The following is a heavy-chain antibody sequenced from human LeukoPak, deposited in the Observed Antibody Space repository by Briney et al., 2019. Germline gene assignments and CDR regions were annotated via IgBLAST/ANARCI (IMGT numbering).Heavy chain of an antibody. D-gene: IGHD3-16*01. J-gene: IGHJ4*02. CDR1: GFMFSNYW. CDR2: INPEGSQN. V-gene: IGHV3-7*01. Sequence: PGGSLRLSCAASGFMFSNYWMNWVRQAPEKGLEWVANINPEGSQNRYVDSVNGRFTVSRDNARNSLYLDMDSLTADDSAIYYCAAWGESSSNYWGQGILVTVSS. CDR3: AAWGESSSNY.